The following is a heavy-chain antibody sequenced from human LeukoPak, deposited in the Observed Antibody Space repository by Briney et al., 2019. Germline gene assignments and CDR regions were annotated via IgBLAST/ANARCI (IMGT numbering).Heavy chain of an antibody. CDR3: ASSDTAYYDIWSGYYRYYYGIDV. D-gene: IGHD3-3*01. CDR1: GYTFTSYY. Sequence: ASVKVSCKGSGYTFTSYYMHWVRQAPGQGLEWMGIINPSGSSTSYAQKFQGRVTMTRDTSTITVYIDLTSLKPEHTAVYYCASSDTAYYDIWSGYYRYYYGIDVWGQGTTVTVSS. V-gene: IGHV1-46*01. CDR2: INPSGSST. J-gene: IGHJ6*02.